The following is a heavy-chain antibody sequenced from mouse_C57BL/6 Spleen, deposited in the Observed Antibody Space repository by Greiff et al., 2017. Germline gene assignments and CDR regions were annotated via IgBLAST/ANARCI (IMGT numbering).Heavy chain of an antibody. Sequence: LKESGPGLVKPSQSLSLTCSVTGYSITSGYYWNWIRQFPGNKLEWMGYISYDGSNNYNPSLKNRISITRDTSKNQFFLKLNSVTTEDTATYYCAREGNWEGAYFDYWGQGTTLTVSS. V-gene: IGHV3-6*01. D-gene: IGHD4-1*01. CDR2: ISYDGSN. CDR1: GYSITSGYY. J-gene: IGHJ2*01. CDR3: AREGNWEGAYFDY.